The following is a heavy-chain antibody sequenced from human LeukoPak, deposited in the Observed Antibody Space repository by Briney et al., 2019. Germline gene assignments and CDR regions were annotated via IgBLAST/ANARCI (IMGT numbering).Heavy chain of an antibody. J-gene: IGHJ6*02. Sequence: GESLKISCKGSGYRFTSYWIAWVRQTPDKGLEWMGIIYPGDSDTTYSPSFQGQVTISADKSISTAYLQWGSLRASDAAIYYCARRIAAAGADGLDVWGQGTTVTVSS. D-gene: IGHD6-13*01. V-gene: IGHV5-51*01. CDR1: GYRFTSYW. CDR2: IYPGDSDT. CDR3: ARRIAAAGADGLDV.